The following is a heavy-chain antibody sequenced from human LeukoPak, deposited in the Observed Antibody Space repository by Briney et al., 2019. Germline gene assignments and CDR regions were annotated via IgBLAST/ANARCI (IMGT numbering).Heavy chain of an antibody. CDR2: IYTSGST. D-gene: IGHD1-26*01. Sequence: PSETLSLTCAVSGYSISSGYYWSWIRQPAGKGLEWIGRIYTSGSTNYNPSLKSRVTISVDTSKNQFSLKLTSVTAADTAVYYCARDPGSSGSYWEAFDIWGQGTMVTVSS. J-gene: IGHJ3*02. CDR3: ARDPGSSGSYWEAFDI. CDR1: GYSISSGYY. V-gene: IGHV4-61*02.